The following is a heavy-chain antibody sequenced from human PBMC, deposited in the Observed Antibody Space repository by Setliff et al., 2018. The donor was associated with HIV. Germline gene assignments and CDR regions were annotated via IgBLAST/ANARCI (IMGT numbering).Heavy chain of an antibody. V-gene: IGHV3-30*04. J-gene: IGHJ4*02. CDR3: ARDDQSLAVAGFDY. D-gene: IGHD6-19*01. CDR1: GFTFSSYA. Sequence: GESLRLSCAASGFTFSSYAMHWVRQAPGKGMEWVAVISDDGSSKYYAESVKGRFTISRDNSKNTLYVQMNSLRGEDTAIYYCARDDQSLAVAGFDYWGQGTLVTVSS. CDR2: ISDDGSSK.